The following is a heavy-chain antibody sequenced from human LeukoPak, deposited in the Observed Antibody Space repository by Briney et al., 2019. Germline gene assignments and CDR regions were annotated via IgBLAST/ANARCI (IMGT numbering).Heavy chain of an antibody. Sequence: PGGSLRLSCAASGFTFNNYNMNWVRQAPGKGLEWVSYISSDSNTIYYADSVKGRFTISRDSARTSLYLQMNSLRVEDTGVYYCARGDPHADLWGQGTLVTVSS. J-gene: IGHJ5*02. CDR2: ISSDSNTI. V-gene: IGHV3-48*04. CDR3: ARGDPHADL. CDR1: GFTFNNYN.